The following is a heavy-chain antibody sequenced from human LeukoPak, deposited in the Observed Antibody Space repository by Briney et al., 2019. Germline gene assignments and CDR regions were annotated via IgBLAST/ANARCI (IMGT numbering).Heavy chain of an antibody. D-gene: IGHD4-17*01. Sequence: GASVKVSCKASGYTFTGYYMHWVRQAPGQGLEWMGWINPNSGGTNYAQKFQGRVTMTRDTSISTAYMELSGLRSDDTAVYYCARNDYGDYGIDYWGQGTLVAVSS. CDR3: ARNDYGDYGIDY. CDR2: INPNSGGT. J-gene: IGHJ4*02. V-gene: IGHV1-2*02. CDR1: GYTFTGYY.